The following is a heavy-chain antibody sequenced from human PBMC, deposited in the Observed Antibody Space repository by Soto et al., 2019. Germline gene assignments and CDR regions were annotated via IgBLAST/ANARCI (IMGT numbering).Heavy chain of an antibody. CDR2: ISAHNGNK. J-gene: IGHJ5*01. Sequence: WASVKVSCKASGYTFTSYGISWVRQAPGQGLEWMGWISAHNGNKKYAQKLQGRVTMTRSTSISTAYMELSSLTSEDTAVYYCTGGPPNWGFDSWGQGTPVTVSS. CDR3: TGGPPNWGFDS. D-gene: IGHD7-27*01. CDR1: GYTFTSYG. V-gene: IGHV1-18*01.